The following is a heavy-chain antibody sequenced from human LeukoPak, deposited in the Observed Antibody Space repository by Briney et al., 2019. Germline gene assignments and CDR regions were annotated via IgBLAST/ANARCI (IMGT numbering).Heavy chain of an antibody. Sequence: SETLSLTCTVSGGSISSSSYYWGWIRQPPGKGLEWIGSIYYSGSTYYNPSLKSRVTISVDTSKNQFSLKLSSVTAADTAVYYCARLPGHDSQITGLDYWGQGTLVTVSS. CDR3: ARLPGHDSQITGLDY. CDR2: IYYSGST. V-gene: IGHV4-39*01. J-gene: IGHJ4*02. CDR1: GGSISSSSYY. D-gene: IGHD4-11*01.